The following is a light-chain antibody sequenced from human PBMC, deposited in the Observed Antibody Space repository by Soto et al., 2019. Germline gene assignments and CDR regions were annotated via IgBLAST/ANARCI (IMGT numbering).Light chain of an antibody. Sequence: QSALTQPASVSGSPGQSITLSCTGTSSDIGSYNLVSWYQQHPGKAPKLMIYEGSKRPSGVSNRFSGSKSGNTASLTISGLQVEDEADYYCCSFAGSNTFVFGTGTKVTVL. V-gene: IGLV2-23*03. CDR3: CSFAGSNTFV. CDR2: EGS. CDR1: SSDIGSYNL. J-gene: IGLJ1*01.